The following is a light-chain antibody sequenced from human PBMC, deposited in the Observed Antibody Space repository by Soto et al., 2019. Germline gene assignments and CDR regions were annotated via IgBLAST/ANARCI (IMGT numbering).Light chain of an antibody. CDR2: DVS. CDR1: SSDVGGYNY. Sequence: QSALTQPASVSGSPGQSITISCTGTSSDVGGYNYVSWYQQHPGKAPKLMIYDVSNRPSGVSNRFSGSKSGNTASLTISGLXXXXXXXXXXXSXTSSSTLLYVFGTGTKLTVL. J-gene: IGLJ1*01. CDR3: XSXTSSSTLLYV. V-gene: IGLV2-14*01.